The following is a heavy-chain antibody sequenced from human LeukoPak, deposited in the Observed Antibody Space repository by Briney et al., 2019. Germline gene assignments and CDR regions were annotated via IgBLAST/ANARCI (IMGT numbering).Heavy chain of an antibody. J-gene: IGHJ6*02. Sequence: GGSLRLSCVASGFSLSSFWMNWVRQAPGKGLEWVVSIKKDGSEKHYVDSVKARFTISRDNAKNSLYLEMNSLRAEDTAVYYCARVGDSSGHYGYYYYYYGMDVWGQGTTVTVSS. D-gene: IGHD3-22*01. CDR3: ARVGDSSGHYGYYYYYYGMDV. V-gene: IGHV3-7*03. CDR1: GFSLSSFW. CDR2: IKKDGSEK.